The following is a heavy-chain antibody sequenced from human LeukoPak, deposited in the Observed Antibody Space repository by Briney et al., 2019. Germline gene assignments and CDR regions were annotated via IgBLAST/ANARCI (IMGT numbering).Heavy chain of an antibody. CDR2: ISYDGSNK. V-gene: IGHV3-30*18. CDR3: PKDGKNTAMVPPLYYYMAV. CDR1: GFTFSSYG. J-gene: IGHJ6*03. D-gene: IGHD5-18*01. Sequence: GGSLRLSCAASGFTFSSYGMHWVRQAPGKGLEWVAVISYDGSNKYYADSVKGRFTISRDNSKNTLYLQMNSLRAEDTAVYYCPKDGKNTAMVPPLYYYMAVWGKGTTVTVSS.